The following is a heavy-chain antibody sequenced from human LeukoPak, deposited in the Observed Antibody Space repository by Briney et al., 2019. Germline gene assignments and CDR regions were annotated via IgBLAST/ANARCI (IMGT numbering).Heavy chain of an antibody. D-gene: IGHD6-13*01. V-gene: IGHV4-59*08. CDR3: ARHFSGAAVPPPSDY. Sequence: KPSETLSLTRTVSGGFLCNHHWIELPQPPGKGLEWIGYIYSSGHTNYNQSLKNRDTISVDTSKNQFSLNLTSVTAADTAVYYCARHFSGAAVPPPSDYWGQGTPVTASS. J-gene: IGHJ4*02. CDR1: GGFLCNHH. CDR2: IYSSGHT.